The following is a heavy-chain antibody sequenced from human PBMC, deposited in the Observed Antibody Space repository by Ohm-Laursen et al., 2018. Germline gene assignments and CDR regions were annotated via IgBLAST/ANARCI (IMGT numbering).Heavy chain of an antibody. J-gene: IGHJ4*02. CDR2: INPSANYT. CDR1: GYTFNNYY. CDR3: ARGGLVAGTDFDF. D-gene: IGHD6-19*01. Sequence: ASVTVSCKASGYTFNNYYIHWVRQAPGQGLAWMGIINPSANYTHYLPKFQGRLSVTTDTSTSTVYMHLSRLTSGDTATYFCARGGLVAGTDFDFWGQGTLVTVSS. V-gene: IGHV1-46*02.